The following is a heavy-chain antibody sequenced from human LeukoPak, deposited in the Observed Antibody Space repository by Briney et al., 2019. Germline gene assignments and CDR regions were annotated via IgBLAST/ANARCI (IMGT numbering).Heavy chain of an antibody. D-gene: IGHD3-22*01. J-gene: IGHJ3*02. CDR1: GFTFSIYA. V-gene: IGHV3-23*01. CDR3: AKDRVTMIVVVAFDI. Sequence: RQSLRLSCAASGFTFSIYAMSWARQAQGKGLEWVSAISGSGLRTYYADSVKGRFTISRDISKNTLYLQMDSLRAEDTAVYYCAKDRVTMIVVVAFDIWGQGTMVTVSS. CDR2: ISGSGLRT.